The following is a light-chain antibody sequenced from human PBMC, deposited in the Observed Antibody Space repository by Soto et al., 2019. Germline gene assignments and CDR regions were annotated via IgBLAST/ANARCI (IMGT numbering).Light chain of an antibody. J-gene: IGKJ2*01. CDR1: QSISNY. CDR3: QQSYSSPPYT. V-gene: IGKV1-39*01. CDR2: AAY. Sequence: DIQMTQSPSSLSASVGDRVTITCRASQSISNYLNWYQQKPGRAPKLLIYAAYSLQSGVPSRFSGSGSGTDFTLTIGSLQPEDFATYYCQQSYSSPPYTFGQGTKLEIK.